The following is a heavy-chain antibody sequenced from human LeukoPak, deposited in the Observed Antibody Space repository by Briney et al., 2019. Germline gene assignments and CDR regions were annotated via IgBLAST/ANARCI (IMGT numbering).Heavy chain of an antibody. V-gene: IGHV3-23*01. CDR1: GFTFSSYA. D-gene: IGHD1-26*01. Sequence: SGGSLRLSCAASGFTFSSYAMSWVRQAPGKGLEWVSAISGSGGSTYYAGSVKGRFTISRDNSKNTLYLQMNSLRAEDTAVYYCAKEVGATLAFDIWGQGTMVTVSS. CDR3: AKEVGATLAFDI. J-gene: IGHJ3*02. CDR2: ISGSGGST.